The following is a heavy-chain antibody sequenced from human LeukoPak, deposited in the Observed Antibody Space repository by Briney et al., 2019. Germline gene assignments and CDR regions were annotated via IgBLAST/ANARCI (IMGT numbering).Heavy chain of an antibody. J-gene: IGHJ5*02. D-gene: IGHD5-24*01. Sequence: GGSLRLSCAASGFTFSNYAMSWVRQAPGEGLEWVSGIIWNGGSTGYADSVKGRFTISRDNAKNSLYLQMNSLRAEDTALYYCARLSSDGYTNWFDPWGQGTLVTVSS. CDR1: GFTFSNYA. CDR2: IIWNGGST. V-gene: IGHV3-20*04. CDR3: ARLSSDGYTNWFDP.